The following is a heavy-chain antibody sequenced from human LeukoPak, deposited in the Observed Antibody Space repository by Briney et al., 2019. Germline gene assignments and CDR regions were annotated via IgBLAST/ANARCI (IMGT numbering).Heavy chain of an antibody. CDR3: AKNFRPRAAARYFDY. J-gene: IGHJ4*02. D-gene: IGHD6-13*01. CDR1: GFTFSSYA. CDR2: ISGRGGST. V-gene: IGHV3-23*01. Sequence: GGSLRLSCAASGFTFSSYAMSWVRQAPGKGLEWVSAISGRGGSTYYADSVKGRFTISRDNSKNTLYLQMNSLRAEDTAVYYCAKNFRPRAAARYFDYWGQGTLVTVSS.